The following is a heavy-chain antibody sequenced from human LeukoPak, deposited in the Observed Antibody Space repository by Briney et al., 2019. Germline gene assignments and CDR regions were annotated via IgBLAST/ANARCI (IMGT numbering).Heavy chain of an antibody. CDR3: TRDPPVSLDYYYYYMDV. J-gene: IGHJ6*03. CDR1: GYTFTGYG. CDR2: ISAYNGNT. Sequence: EASVKVSCKASGYTFTGYGIRWVRQAPGQGLEWMGWISAYNGNTNYPQKVQGRVTMTIDTSTSTAYMELRSLRSDDTAVYYCTRDPPVSLDYYYYYMDVWGEGTTVTVSS. D-gene: IGHD4-11*01. V-gene: IGHV1-18*01.